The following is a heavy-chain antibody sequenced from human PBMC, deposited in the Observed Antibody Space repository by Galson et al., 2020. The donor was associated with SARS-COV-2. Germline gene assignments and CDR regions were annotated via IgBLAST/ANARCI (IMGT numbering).Heavy chain of an antibody. CDR1: GFTNRSYA. Sequence: RVARRGSGFTNRSYAVQWVRQARGQSLEWIGWIVVGPGNTNYAQNSQERVTITRDMSTNTAYMELSSLRFDDAAVYYCAALWAGMTTGGGYWGQGTLVTVSS. V-gene: IGHV1-58*01. CDR3: AALWAGMTTGGGY. J-gene: IGHJ4*02. D-gene: IGHD4-17*01. CDR2: IVVGPGNT.